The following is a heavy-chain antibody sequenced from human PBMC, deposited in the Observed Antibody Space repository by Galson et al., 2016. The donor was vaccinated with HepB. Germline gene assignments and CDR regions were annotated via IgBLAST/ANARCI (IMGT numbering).Heavy chain of an antibody. J-gene: IGHJ4*02. CDR2: INWNSGDI. CDR3: AKDSTYVIINATFDS. D-gene: IGHD2/OR15-2a*01. V-gene: IGHV3-9*01. CDR1: GFTFGDYA. Sequence: SLRLSCAASGFTFGDYAMHWVRQAPGKGLEWVAGINWNSGDIGYADSVKGRFTISRDNAKNSLLLQMHSLRAEDTAFYYCAKDSTYVIINATFDSWGQGTLLTVSS.